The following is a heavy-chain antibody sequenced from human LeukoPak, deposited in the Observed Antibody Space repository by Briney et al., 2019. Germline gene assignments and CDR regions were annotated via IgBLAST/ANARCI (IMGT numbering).Heavy chain of an antibody. Sequence: GGSLRLSCAASGFTFSSYEMNWVRQAPGKGLEWVSYISSSGSTIYYADSVKGRFTISRDNAKNSLYLQMNSLRAEDTAVYYCARDNDYGDPLDYWGQGTLVTVSS. CDR3: ARDNDYGDPLDY. V-gene: IGHV3-48*03. J-gene: IGHJ4*02. D-gene: IGHD4-17*01. CDR1: GFTFSSYE. CDR2: ISSSGSTI.